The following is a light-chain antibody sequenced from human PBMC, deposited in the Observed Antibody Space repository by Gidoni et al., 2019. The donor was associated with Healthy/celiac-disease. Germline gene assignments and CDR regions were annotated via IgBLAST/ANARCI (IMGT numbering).Light chain of an antibody. J-gene: IGKJ4*01. CDR2: AAS. CDR3: QQSYSTPLT. CDR1: QSISSY. V-gene: IGKV1-39*01. Sequence: DIQMTQSPSSLSASVGDRVTITFRASQSISSYLNWYQQKPGKDPKLLIYAASSLQSGVPSRFSGSGSGTDFTLTISSLQPEDFATYYCQQSYSTPLTVGGGTKVEIK.